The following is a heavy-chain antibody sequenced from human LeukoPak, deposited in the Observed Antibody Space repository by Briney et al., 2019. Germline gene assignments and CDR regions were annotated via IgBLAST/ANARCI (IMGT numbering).Heavy chain of an antibody. CDR1: GFTFSSYG. J-gene: IGHJ4*02. CDR2: ISKNGNHQ. CDR3: AKEIHAFGGFDY. D-gene: IGHD3-10*01. V-gene: IGHV3-30*18. Sequence: GGSLRLSCAVSGFTFSSYGMHWVRQAPGKGLEWVAGISKNGNHQSYADSVKGRFTISRDNSKNTLFLQMNSLRVEDTAVYYCAKEIHAFGGFDYWGQGTLVTASS.